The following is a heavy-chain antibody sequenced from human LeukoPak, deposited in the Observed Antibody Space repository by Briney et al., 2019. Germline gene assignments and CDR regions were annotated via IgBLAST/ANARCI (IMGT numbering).Heavy chain of an antibody. CDR2: ISSSSSYI. Sequence: GGSLRLSCAASGFTFSSYSMNWVRQAPGKELEWVSSISSSSSYIYYADSVKGRFTISRDNAKNSLYLQMNSLRAEDTAVYYCARGGRGYSYGQRLDYWGQGTLVTVSS. CDR3: ARGGRGYSYGQRLDY. V-gene: IGHV3-21*01. CDR1: GFTFSSYS. D-gene: IGHD5-18*01. J-gene: IGHJ4*02.